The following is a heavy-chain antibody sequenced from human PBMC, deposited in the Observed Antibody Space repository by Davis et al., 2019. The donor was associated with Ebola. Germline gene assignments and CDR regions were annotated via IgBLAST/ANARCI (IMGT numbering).Heavy chain of an antibody. D-gene: IGHD3-22*01. CDR2: IIPIFGTA. CDR3: ARDAYYYDSSGYYGRGGFDY. V-gene: IGHV1-69*06. J-gene: IGHJ4*02. CDR1: GGTFSSYA. Sequence: SVKVSCKASGGTFSSYAISWVRQAPGQGLEWMGGIIPIFGTANYAQKFQGRVTITADKSTSTAYMELSSVTAADTAVYYCARDAYYYDSSGYYGRGGFDYWGQGTLVTVSS.